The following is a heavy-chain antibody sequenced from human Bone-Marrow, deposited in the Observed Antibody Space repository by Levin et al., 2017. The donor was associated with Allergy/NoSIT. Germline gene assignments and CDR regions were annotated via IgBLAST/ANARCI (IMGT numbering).Heavy chain of an antibody. J-gene: IGHJ5*02. V-gene: IGHV4-34*01. CDR2: INHSGST. Sequence: GSLRLSCAVYGGSFSGYYWSWIRQPPGKGLEWIGEINHSGSTNYNPSLKSRVTISVDTSKNQFSLKLSSVTAADTAVYYCARGSGPDIVVVPAAQRGGNCWFDPWGQGTLVTVSS. CDR3: ARGSGPDIVVVPAAQRGGNCWFDP. D-gene: IGHD2-2*01. CDR1: GGSFSGYY.